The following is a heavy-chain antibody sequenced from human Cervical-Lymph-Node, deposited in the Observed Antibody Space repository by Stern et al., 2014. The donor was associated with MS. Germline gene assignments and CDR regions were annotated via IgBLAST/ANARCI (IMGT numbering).Heavy chain of an antibody. V-gene: IGHV1-3*01. J-gene: IGHJ1*01. D-gene: IGHD2-2*01. CDR1: GYTLSSYA. CDR3: TTGLSTISCLLRY. CDR2: IHAGNGDT. Sequence: QVQLVQSGAEVKKPGASVKVSCKASGYTLSSYAMHWVRKAPGQGLDWMGRIHAGNGDTKYSQEFQGRVTVTIDTSANIAYMELSSLTSEDTAVYYCTTGLSTISCLLRYWGQGTLVTVSS.